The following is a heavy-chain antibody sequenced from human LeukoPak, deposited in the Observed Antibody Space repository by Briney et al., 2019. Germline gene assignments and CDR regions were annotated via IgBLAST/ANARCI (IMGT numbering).Heavy chain of an antibody. Sequence: PGASMKVSCKSSGYTFTDYYMHWVRQAPGQGLEWMGWISPKNGGTNYAQKFQGRVTMTKDTSISTVYMELSSLRSDDTAIYYCAREYEEALAVTGFDPWGQGTLVTVSS. D-gene: IGHD6-19*01. CDR3: AREYEEALAVTGFDP. CDR1: GYTFTDYY. V-gene: IGHV1-2*02. CDR2: ISPKNGGT. J-gene: IGHJ5*02.